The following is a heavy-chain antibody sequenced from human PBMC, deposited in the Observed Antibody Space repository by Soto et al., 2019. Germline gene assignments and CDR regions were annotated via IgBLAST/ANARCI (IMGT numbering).Heavy chain of an antibody. CDR3: ASHPQRITIAAN. CDR1: GGSISSSSYY. V-gene: IGHV4-39*01. CDR2: IYYSGST. D-gene: IGHD3-3*01. Sequence: QLQLQESGPGLVKPSETLSLTCTVSGGSISSSSYYWGWIRQPPGKGLEWIGSIYYSGSTYYNPSLKRRVTISVDTSKNQFSLKLSSVTAADTAVYYCASHPQRITIAANWGQGTLVTVSS. J-gene: IGHJ4*02.